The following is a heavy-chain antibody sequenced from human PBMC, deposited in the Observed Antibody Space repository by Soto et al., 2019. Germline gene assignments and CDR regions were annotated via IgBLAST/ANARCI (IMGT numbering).Heavy chain of an antibody. CDR1: GGNLISSGCS. Sequence: TLSVTCSVAGGNLISSGCSWGWNRQPPGKGLEWIGYIYYSGSTHYNPSLEGRVTISVDTSKNQFSLKLSSVTAADTAVYYCARAQGSGFLVSWGRGTQVTVSS. D-gene: IGHD3-10*01. CDR3: ARAQGSGFLVS. V-gene: IGHV4-30-4*08. CDR2: IYYSGST. J-gene: IGHJ4*02.